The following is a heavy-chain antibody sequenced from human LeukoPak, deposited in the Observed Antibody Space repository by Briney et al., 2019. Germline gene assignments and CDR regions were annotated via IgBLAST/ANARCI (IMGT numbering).Heavy chain of an antibody. CDR3: ARVSAAIDY. Sequence: PGGSLRLSCVVSGFTFSSYEMNWVRQAPRKGLEWVSYISSSGSTIKYADSVKGRFTISRDNAKNSLYLQMNSLRAEDTAVYYCARVSAAIDYWGQGTLVTVSS. J-gene: IGHJ4*02. V-gene: IGHV3-48*03. CDR1: GFTFSSYE. CDR2: ISSSGSTI. D-gene: IGHD5-18*01.